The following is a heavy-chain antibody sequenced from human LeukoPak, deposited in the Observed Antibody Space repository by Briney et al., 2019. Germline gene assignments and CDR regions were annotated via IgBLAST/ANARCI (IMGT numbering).Heavy chain of an antibody. CDR2: SYYSGST. CDR3: ARLAAGSGSFDY. V-gene: IGHV4-39*01. CDR1: GAPISSSSYY. J-gene: IGHJ4*02. Sequence: SETLSLTCTVSGAPISSSSYYWGWIRQPPGKGLEWIGTSYYSGSTCYNASLKSRVTISMDTSKNQFSLKLSSVTAADTAVYYCARLAAGSGSFDYWGQGTLVIVFS. D-gene: IGHD6-19*01.